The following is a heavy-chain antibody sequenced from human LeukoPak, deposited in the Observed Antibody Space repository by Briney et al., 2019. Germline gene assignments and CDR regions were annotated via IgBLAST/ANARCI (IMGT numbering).Heavy chain of an antibody. J-gene: IGHJ4*02. D-gene: IGHD3-3*01. CDR3: ARALNTRRITIFGVVPEVGY. Sequence: GGSLRLSCAASGFTFSNFWMHWVRQAPGKRLVWVSRIHSDGSSASYADSVKGRFTISRDNAKNSLYLQMNSLRAEDTAVYYCARALNTRRITIFGVVPEVGYWGQGTLVTVSS. CDR1: GFTFSNFW. V-gene: IGHV3-74*01. CDR2: IHSDGSSA.